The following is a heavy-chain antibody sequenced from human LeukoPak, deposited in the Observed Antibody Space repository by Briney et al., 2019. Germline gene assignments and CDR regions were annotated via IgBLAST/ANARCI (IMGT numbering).Heavy chain of an antibody. CDR1: GYTFTSYD. CDR3: ARDLGIYGSGSNY. D-gene: IGHD3-10*01. V-gene: IGHV1-8*01. CDR2: MNPNSGNT. J-gene: IGHJ4*02. Sequence: ASVKVSCKASGYTFTSYDINWVRQATGQGLGWMGWMNPNSGNTGYAQKFQGRVTMARNTSISTAYMELSSLRSEDTAVYYCARDLGIYGSGSNYWGQGTLVTVSS.